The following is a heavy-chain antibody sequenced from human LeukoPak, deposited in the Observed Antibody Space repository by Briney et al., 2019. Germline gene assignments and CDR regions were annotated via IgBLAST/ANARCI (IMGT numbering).Heavy chain of an antibody. CDR1: GFTFSTYS. CDR2: ISSGSSFI. D-gene: IGHD3-22*01. J-gene: IGHJ4*02. V-gene: IGHV3-21*01. Sequence: GGSLRLSCAASGFTFSTYSMNWVRQAPGKGLERVSSISSGSSFIYYADSVKGRFTISRDNAKNSLFLQMNSLRAEDTAVYYCARESSGYFYWGQGTLATVSS. CDR3: ARESSGYFY.